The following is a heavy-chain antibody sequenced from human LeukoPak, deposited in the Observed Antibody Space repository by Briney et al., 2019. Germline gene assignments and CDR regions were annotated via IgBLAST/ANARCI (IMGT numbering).Heavy chain of an antibody. V-gene: IGHV4-39*01. CDR2: IYYSGNT. J-gene: IGHJ4*02. Sequence: LETLSLTCTVSGGSISSSSYYWGWIRQPPGKGLEWIGRIYYSGNTYYNPSLKSRVTISADTSKNQFSLKLSSVTAADTAVYYCARRHSSSWFTFDYWGQGTLVTVSS. CDR3: ARRHSSSWFTFDY. D-gene: IGHD6-13*01. CDR1: GGSISSSSYY.